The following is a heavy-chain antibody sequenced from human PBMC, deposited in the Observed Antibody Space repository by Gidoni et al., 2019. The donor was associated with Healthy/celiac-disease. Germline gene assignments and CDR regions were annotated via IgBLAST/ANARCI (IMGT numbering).Heavy chain of an antibody. CDR2: ISGSGGST. CDR3: AKGEYSGSYKGFDY. J-gene: IGHJ4*02. CDR1: GFTFSSYA. Sequence: EVQLLESGGGLVQPGGSLSRCVSASGFTFSSYAMSWVRQAPGKGLEWVSAISGSGGSTYYADSVKGRFTISRDNSKNTLYLQMNSLRAEDTAVYYCAKGEYSGSYKGFDYWGQGTLVTVSS. D-gene: IGHD1-26*01. V-gene: IGHV3-23*01.